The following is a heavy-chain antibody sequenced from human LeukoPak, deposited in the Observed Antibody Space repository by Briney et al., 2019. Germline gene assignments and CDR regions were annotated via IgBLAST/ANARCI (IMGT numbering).Heavy chain of an antibody. CDR2: ISGSGGST. CDR3: ARKGTTNWFDP. J-gene: IGHJ5*02. CDR1: GFTFSSYG. V-gene: IGHV3-23*01. D-gene: IGHD1-7*01. Sequence: GGSLRLSCAASGFTFSSYGMSWVRQAPGKGLEWVSAISGSGGSTYYADSVKGRFTISRDNAKNSLYLQMNSLRAEDTAVYYCARKGTTNWFDPWGQGTLVTVSS.